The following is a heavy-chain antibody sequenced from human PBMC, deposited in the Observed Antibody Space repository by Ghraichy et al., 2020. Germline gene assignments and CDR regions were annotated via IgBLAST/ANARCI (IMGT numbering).Heavy chain of an antibody. Sequence: GESLNISCAASGFTFTSYAMNWVRQAQGTGQEWVSVNSANAVNTYYGDSVKGRLTISTDNTKNTIYLQMNSLRAEDTDIYYCAKGTIARPSATSIEYWGQGSLVTVSS. V-gene: IGHV3-23*01. D-gene: IGHD4/OR15-4a*01. CDR1: GFTFTSYA. J-gene: IGHJ4*02. CDR2: NSANAVNT. CDR3: AKGTIARPSATSIEY.